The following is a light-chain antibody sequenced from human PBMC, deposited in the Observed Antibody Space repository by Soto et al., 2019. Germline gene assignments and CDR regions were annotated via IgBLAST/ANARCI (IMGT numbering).Light chain of an antibody. CDR2: SAS. J-gene: IGKJ1*01. V-gene: IGKV1-39*01. CDR3: QQSYRNPRT. Sequence: DIQMTQSPSFLSASAGDRVTIFCRASQTISNFLHWYQQKPGKAPKLLIYSASNLESGVPSRFGGSGSGTDFTLNSSSLEPEDFATYFCQQSYRNPRTFGLGTRVEIK. CDR1: QTISNF.